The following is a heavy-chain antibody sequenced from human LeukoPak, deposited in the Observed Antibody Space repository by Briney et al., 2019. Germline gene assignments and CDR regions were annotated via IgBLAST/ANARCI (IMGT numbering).Heavy chain of an antibody. J-gene: IGHJ4*02. V-gene: IGHV4-59*04. Sequence: SETLSLTCTVSRGSISSYYWTWIRQPPGKGLEWIGNIYYSGSTYYNPSLQSRVTISLDTSKNQFSLKLSSVTAADTAVYYCARLDSSGPDDYWGQGTLVTVSS. CDR2: IYYSGST. CDR3: ARLDSSGPDDY. CDR1: RGSISSYY. D-gene: IGHD6-19*01.